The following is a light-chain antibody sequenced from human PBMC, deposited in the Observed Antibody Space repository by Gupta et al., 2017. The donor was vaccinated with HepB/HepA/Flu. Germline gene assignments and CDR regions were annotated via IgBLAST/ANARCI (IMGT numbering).Light chain of an antibody. CDR2: DAS. V-gene: IGKV3-11*01. Sequence: EIVLTQSPATLSLSPGERATLSCRASQSVSSYLGWYQQKPGQAPRLLIYDASNRAPGIPARFSGSGSGTDFTLTISSREPEDFAVYYCQQRRNWPPYTFGQGTKLEVK. CDR3: QQRRNWPPYT. CDR1: QSVSSY. J-gene: IGKJ2*01.